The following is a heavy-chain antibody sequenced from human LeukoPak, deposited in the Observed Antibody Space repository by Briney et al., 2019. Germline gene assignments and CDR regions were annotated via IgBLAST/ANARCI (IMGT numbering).Heavy chain of an antibody. D-gene: IGHD3-3*01. Sequence: PSETLSLTCAVSGGSISSSNWWSWVRQPPGKGLEWIGEIYHSGSTNYNPSLKSRVTISVDKSKNQFSLKVRSVTAADTAVYYCAREGHDFWSGSRGWFDPWGQGTLVTVSS. V-gene: IGHV4-4*02. J-gene: IGHJ5*02. CDR1: GGSISSSNW. CDR3: AREGHDFWSGSRGWFDP. CDR2: IYHSGST.